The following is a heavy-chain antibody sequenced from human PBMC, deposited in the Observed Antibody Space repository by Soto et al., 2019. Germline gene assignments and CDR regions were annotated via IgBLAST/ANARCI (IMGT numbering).Heavy chain of an antibody. V-gene: IGHV1-8*01. CDR3: ARGWIYRGYDFFAFDI. D-gene: IGHD5-12*01. CDR1: GYTFTSYD. CDR2: MNPNSGNT. Sequence: ASVTVSCKASGYTFTSYDINWVRQAPGQGLEWMGWMNPNSGNTGYAQKFQGRVTMTRNTSISTAYMELSSLRSEDTAVYYCARGWIYRGYDFFAFDIWGQGTMVTVSS. J-gene: IGHJ3*02.